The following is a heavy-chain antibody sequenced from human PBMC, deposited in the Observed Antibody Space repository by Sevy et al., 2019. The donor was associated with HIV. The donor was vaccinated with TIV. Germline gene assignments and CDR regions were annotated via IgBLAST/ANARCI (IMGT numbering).Heavy chain of an antibody. D-gene: IGHD3-3*01. CDR1: GFSFSTSGVG. CDR2: IYWDDDK. J-gene: IGHJ4*02. Sequence: SGPTLVNPTQTLRLTCTFSGFSFSTSGVGVGWIRQPPGKALEWLAIIYWDDDKRYSPSLKSRLTISKDTSKDQVVLTMANMDPVDTGTYYCAHRRSKGITNTEFDYWGQGTLVTVSS. V-gene: IGHV2-5*02. CDR3: AHRRSKGITNTEFDY.